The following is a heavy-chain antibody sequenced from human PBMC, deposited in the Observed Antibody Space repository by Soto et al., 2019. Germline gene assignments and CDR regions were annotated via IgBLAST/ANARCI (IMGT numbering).Heavy chain of an antibody. CDR3: ARRVVGAIKGFDY. Sequence: QLQLQESGPGLVKPSETLSLTCTVSGGSISSSNYYWGWIRQAPGKGLEWIGYIYYSGSTYYNPSLKSRVTVSVDTSKNQFSLKLSSVTAADTAVYYCARRVVGAIKGFDYWGQGTLVTVSS. J-gene: IGHJ4*02. CDR1: GGSISSSNYY. D-gene: IGHD1-26*01. CDR2: IYYSGST. V-gene: IGHV4-39*01.